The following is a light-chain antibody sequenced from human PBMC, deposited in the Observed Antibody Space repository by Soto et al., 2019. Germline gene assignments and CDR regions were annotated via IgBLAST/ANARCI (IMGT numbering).Light chain of an antibody. CDR3: NSYTTISTLV. Sequence: QSVLTQPASVSGSPGQSITISCTGTSSDVGGYNFVSWYQQHPGKAPKLMIYEVTSRPSGVSNRFSGSKSGNTASLTISGLQAEDDADYYCNSYTTISTLVFGTGTKVTVL. CDR1: SSDVGGYNF. J-gene: IGLJ1*01. V-gene: IGLV2-14*03. CDR2: EVT.